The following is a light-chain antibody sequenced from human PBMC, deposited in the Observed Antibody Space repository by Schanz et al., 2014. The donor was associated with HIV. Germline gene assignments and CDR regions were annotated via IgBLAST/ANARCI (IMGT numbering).Light chain of an antibody. V-gene: IGLV2-8*01. CDR3: SAYAGSNNVV. J-gene: IGLJ2*01. CDR2: EVT. CDR1: SSDVGGYNH. Sequence: QSALIQPPSVSGSPGQSVTISCTGTSSDVGGYNHVSWYQQHPGKAPKLMIYEVTKRPSGVPDRFSGSKSGNTASLTISGLQAEDEADYYCSAYAGSNNVVFGGGTKVTVL.